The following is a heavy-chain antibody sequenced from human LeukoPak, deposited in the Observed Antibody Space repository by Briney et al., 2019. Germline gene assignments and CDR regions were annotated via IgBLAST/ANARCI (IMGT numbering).Heavy chain of an antibody. J-gene: IGHJ4*02. Sequence: TGGSLRLSCAASGLTFSSYSMNWVRQAPGKGLEWVSYISSSGGGSTIYYADSVRGRFTISRDNAKNTLYLQMNSLRAEDTAVYYCARDLSNSGYFDYWGQGTLVTVSS. D-gene: IGHD1-1*01. CDR3: ARDLSNSGYFDY. CDR1: GLTFSSYS. V-gene: IGHV3-48*01. CDR2: ISSSGGGSTI.